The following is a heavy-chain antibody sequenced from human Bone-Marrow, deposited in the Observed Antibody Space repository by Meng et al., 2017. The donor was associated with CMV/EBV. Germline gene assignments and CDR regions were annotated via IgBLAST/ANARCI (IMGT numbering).Heavy chain of an antibody. CDR2: INPNSGGT. CDR1: GYTFTDYD. D-gene: IGHD6-13*01. V-gene: IGHV1-2*02. CDR3: ARGPFSSSWYSLDY. J-gene: IGHJ4*02. Sequence: SGYTFTDYDMHWVRQAPGQGLEWMGWINPNSGGTKFAQKFQVRVTMTRDTSISTAYMELTRLRSDDTAVYYCARGPFSSSWYSLDYWGQGTLVTVSS.